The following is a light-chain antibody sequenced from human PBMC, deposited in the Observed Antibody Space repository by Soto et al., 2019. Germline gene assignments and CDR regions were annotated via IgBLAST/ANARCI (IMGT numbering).Light chain of an antibody. V-gene: IGLV7-46*01. CDR1: IGGVTSGHF. J-gene: IGLJ1*01. CDR3: LLSDSGTYV. CDR2: HTS. Sequence: QTVVTQEPSLTVSPGGTVTLTCGSSIGGVTSGHFPYWFQQKPGQAPRTLIYHTSNRHSWTPARFSGSLLGGKAALTLSGAQPEDEAEYYCLLSDSGTYVFGTGTKVTVL.